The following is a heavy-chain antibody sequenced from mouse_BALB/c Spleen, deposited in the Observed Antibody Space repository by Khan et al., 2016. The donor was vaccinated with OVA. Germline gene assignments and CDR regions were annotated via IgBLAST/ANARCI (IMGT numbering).Heavy chain of an antibody. CDR3: AVEDGENRFAY. V-gene: IGHV1S137*01. CDR1: GYTFTDFT. Sequence: QVQLKQSGAELVRPGVSVKISCKGSGYTFTDFTMHWVKQSYAKSLEWIGIVNTYYGDATYNQKFKGKATMTVDKSSSTAYMELARMTSEASAIYYFAVEDGENRFAYWGQGTLVTVSA. CDR2: VNTYYGDA. J-gene: IGHJ3*01.